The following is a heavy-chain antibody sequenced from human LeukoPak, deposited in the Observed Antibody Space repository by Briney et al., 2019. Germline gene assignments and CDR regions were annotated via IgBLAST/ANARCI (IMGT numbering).Heavy chain of an antibody. CDR1: GGSMNNHY. CDR3: ARFNSGCSEASCSVHY. J-gene: IGHJ4*02. D-gene: IGHD2-2*01. V-gene: IGHV4-59*11. Sequence: PSETLSLTCTVSGGSMNNHYWTWIRQPPGKGLELIGHIYSSGTTAYTPSLKSRVTMSIDTSRNQFSLNVFSVTAADSAVYYCARFNSGCSEASCSVHYWDQGTLVTVSS. CDR2: IYSSGTT.